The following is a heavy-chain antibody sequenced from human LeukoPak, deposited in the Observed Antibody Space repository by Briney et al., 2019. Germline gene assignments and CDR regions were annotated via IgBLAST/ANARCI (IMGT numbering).Heavy chain of an antibody. J-gene: IGHJ4*02. CDR3: ARDLGGSGSYF. V-gene: IGHV3-7*03. CDR1: GFIFRTYW. Sequence: PGGSLRLSCSASGFIFRTYWMSWVRQAPEKGLEWVAHIKEDGSDKYYVDSVKGRFTVSRDNAKNSLYLQMNSLRAEDTAVYYCARDLGGSGSYFWGQGTLVTVSS. D-gene: IGHD3-10*01. CDR2: IKEDGSDK.